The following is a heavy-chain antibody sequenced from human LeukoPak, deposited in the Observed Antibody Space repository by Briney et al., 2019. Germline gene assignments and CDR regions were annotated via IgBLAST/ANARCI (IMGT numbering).Heavy chain of an antibody. Sequence: SETLSLTCTVSGGSISSYYWSWLRQPPGKGLEWIGYIYYSGSTNYNPSLKSRVTISVDTSKNQFSLKLSSVTAADTAVYYCARGSGIAVAGTGAFDIWGQGTMVTVSS. V-gene: IGHV4-59*01. D-gene: IGHD6-19*01. CDR2: IYYSGST. J-gene: IGHJ3*02. CDR1: GGSISSYY. CDR3: ARGSGIAVAGTGAFDI.